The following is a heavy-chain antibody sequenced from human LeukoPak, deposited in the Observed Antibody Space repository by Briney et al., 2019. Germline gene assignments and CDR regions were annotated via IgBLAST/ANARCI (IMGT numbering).Heavy chain of an antibody. CDR2: IYYSGST. D-gene: IGHD3-10*01. CDR1: GGSISSNNYY. Sequence: SETLSLTCTVSGGSISSNNYYWGWIRQPPGKGLEWIGYIYYSGSTNYNPSLKSRVTISVDTSKNQFSLKLSSVTAADTAVYYCARDLVNYGSGSTYWGQGTLVTVSS. J-gene: IGHJ4*02. V-gene: IGHV4-61*01. CDR3: ARDLVNYGSGSTY.